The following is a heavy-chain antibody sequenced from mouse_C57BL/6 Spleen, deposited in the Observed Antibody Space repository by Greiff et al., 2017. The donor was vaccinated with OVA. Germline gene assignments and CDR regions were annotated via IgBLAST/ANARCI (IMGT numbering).Heavy chain of an antibody. CDR3: ASHYYGKGMDY. V-gene: IGHV3-6*01. CDR1: GYSITSGYY. CDR2: ISYDGSN. D-gene: IGHD2-1*01. Sequence: ESGPGLVKPSQSLSLTCSVTGYSITSGYYWHWIRQFPGNKLEWMGYISYDGSNNYNPSLKNRISITRDTSKNQFFLKLNSVTTEDTATYYCASHYYGKGMDYWGQGTSVTVSS. J-gene: IGHJ4*01.